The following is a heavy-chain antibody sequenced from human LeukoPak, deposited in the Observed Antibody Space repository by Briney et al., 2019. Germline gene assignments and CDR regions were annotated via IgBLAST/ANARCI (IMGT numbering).Heavy chain of an antibody. V-gene: IGHV4-34*01. CDR1: GGSFSGYY. CDR3: ASISYDFWSGYSAGFDY. Sequence: SETLSLTCAVYGGSFSGYYWSWIRQPPGKGLEWIGEINHSGSTNYNPSLKSRVTISVDTSKNQFSLKLSSVTAADTAVYYCASISYDFWSGYSAGFDYWGQGTLVTVSS. J-gene: IGHJ4*02. D-gene: IGHD3-3*01. CDR2: INHSGST.